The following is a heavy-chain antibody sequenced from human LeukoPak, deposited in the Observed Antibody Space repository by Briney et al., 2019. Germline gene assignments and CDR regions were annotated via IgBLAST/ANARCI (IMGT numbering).Heavy chain of an antibody. V-gene: IGHV3-23*01. Sequence: GGSLRLSCAASGFTFSSYGMSWVRQAPGKGLEWVSAISGSGGSTYYADSVKGRFTISRDNSKNTLYLQMNSLRAEDTAVYYCAKSEHCSSTSCYNPYAFDIWGQGTMVTVSS. J-gene: IGHJ3*02. CDR1: GFTFSSYG. CDR2: ISGSGGST. D-gene: IGHD2-2*02. CDR3: AKSEHCSSTSCYNPYAFDI.